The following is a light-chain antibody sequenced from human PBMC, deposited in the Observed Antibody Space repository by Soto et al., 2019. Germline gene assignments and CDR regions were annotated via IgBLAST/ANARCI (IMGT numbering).Light chain of an antibody. J-gene: IGKJ1*01. CDR3: QQYNSYWGT. CDR1: QSISNW. CDR2: DAS. V-gene: IGKV1-5*01. Sequence: THSASTVSASVGDRVTITCRAIQSISNWLAWYQQKQAKAPNLLIYDASSLESGGTPRSSGSGSGTKVSLTTSSLQHDDFATYYCQQYNSYWGTFGQGTKVDIK.